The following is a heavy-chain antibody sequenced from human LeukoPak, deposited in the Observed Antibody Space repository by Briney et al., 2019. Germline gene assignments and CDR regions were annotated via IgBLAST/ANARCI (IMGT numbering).Heavy chain of an antibody. CDR1: GFTFRNYW. Sequence: GGSLRLSCAASGFTFRNYWMSWVRQAPGTGLEWVANIKQDGSDRNYVTSVRGRFTISRDNAESSLYLQMNSLRVEDTAVYYCARGGGSYYEGAMCDYWGQGTLVTVSS. CDR2: IKQDGSDR. J-gene: IGHJ4*02. V-gene: IGHV3-7*03. D-gene: IGHD1-26*01. CDR3: ARGGGSYYEGAMCDY.